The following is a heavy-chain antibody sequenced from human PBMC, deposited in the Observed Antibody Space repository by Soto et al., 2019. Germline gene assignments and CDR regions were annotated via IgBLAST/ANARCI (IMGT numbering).Heavy chain of an antibody. D-gene: IGHD3-16*01. CDR1: GFTFSSYW. CDR2: IKQDGSEK. CDR3: ARAGFGSPFDY. Sequence: PGGSLRLSCAASGFTFSSYWMSWVRQAPGKGLEWVANIKQDGSEKYYVDSVKGRFTISRENAKNSLYLLMNSLRAGDTAVYYCARAGFGSPFDYWGQGTLVTVSS. V-gene: IGHV3-7*01. J-gene: IGHJ4*02.